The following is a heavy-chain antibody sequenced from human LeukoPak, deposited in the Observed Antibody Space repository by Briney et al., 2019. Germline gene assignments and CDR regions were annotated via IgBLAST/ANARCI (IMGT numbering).Heavy chain of an antibody. Sequence: SETLSLTCAVYGGSFSGYYWSWIRQPPGKGLEWIGEINHSGSTNYNPSLKSRVTISVDTSKNQFSLKLSSVTAADTAVYYCARDHVDYYGSGSPSDYFDYWGQGTLVTVSS. V-gene: IGHV4-34*01. CDR1: GGSFSGYY. CDR3: ARDHVDYYGSGSPSDYFDY. CDR2: INHSGST. D-gene: IGHD3-10*01. J-gene: IGHJ4*02.